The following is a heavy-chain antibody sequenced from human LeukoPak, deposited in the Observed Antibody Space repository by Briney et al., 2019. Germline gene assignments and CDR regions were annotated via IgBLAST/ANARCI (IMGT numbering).Heavy chain of an antibody. CDR1: GFTFSSYW. CDR2: IKQDGSEK. V-gene: IGHV3-7*01. D-gene: IGHD2-2*01. J-gene: IGHJ6*03. CDR3: ASFHCSSTSCYRYYYYCMDV. Sequence: GGSLRLSCAASGFTFSSYWMSWVRQAPGKGLEWVANIKQDGSEKYYVDSVKGRFTISRDNAKNSLYLQMNSLRAEDTAVYYCASFHCSSTSCYRYYYYCMDVWGKGTTVTVSS.